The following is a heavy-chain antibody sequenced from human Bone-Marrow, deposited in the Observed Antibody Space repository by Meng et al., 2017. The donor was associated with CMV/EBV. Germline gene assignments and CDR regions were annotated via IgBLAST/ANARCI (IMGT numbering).Heavy chain of an antibody. CDR3: ARAMIGNVPPDY. Sequence: CKASGGTFSSYDISWVRQAPGQGLEWMGGIIPIFGTANYAQKFQGRVTITTDESTSTAYMELSSLRSEDTAVYYCARAMIGNVPPDYWGQGTLVTVSS. CDR2: IIPIFGTA. J-gene: IGHJ4*02. CDR1: GGTFSSYD. V-gene: IGHV1-69*05. D-gene: IGHD3-22*01.